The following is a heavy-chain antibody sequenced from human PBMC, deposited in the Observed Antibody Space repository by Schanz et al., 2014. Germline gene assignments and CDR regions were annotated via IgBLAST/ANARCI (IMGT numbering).Heavy chain of an antibody. D-gene: IGHD3-16*02. J-gene: IGHJ4*02. CDR3: AKYRYSVFDFDY. CDR2: ISGSGVIT. V-gene: IGHV3-23*04. CDR1: GSTFSTYA. Sequence: EVQLVESGGGLVQPGGSLRLSCATSGSTFSTYAMSWVRQAPGKGLEWVSGISGSGVITYYEDSVKGRFTISRDNSKNTLYLQMNSLRAEDTAIYYCAKYRYSVFDFDYWGQGTLVTVSS.